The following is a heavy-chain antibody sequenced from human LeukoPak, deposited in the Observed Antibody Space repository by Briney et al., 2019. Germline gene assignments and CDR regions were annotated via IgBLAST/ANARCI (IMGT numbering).Heavy chain of an antibody. V-gene: IGHV4-4*02. CDR3: ARGRRWLQF. CDR2: INHSGST. D-gene: IGHD5-24*01. J-gene: IGHJ4*02. Sequence: PSETLSLTCGVSGGSISSPYWWSWVRQPPGKGLEWIGEINHSGSTNYNPSLKSRVTISVDTSKNQFSLKLSSVTAADTAVYYCARGRRWLQFWGQGTLVTVSS. CDR1: GGSISSPYW.